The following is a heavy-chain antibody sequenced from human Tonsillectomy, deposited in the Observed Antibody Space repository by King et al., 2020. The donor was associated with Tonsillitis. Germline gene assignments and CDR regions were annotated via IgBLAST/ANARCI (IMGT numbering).Heavy chain of an antibody. J-gene: IGHJ3*02. CDR2: ISSGSSYK. D-gene: IGHD3-22*01. CDR3: ARKTEDYSDSSGYYGSAFDI. Sequence: HVQLVESGGGLVKPGGSLRLSCAASGFTFSDYYMSWIRQAPGKGLEWVSYISSGSSYKNYAGSVKGRFTVSRDNTKNSLYLHMNSLRAEDTALYYCARKTEDYSDSSGYYGSAFDIWGQGTMVTVSS. CDR1: GFTFSDYY. V-gene: IGHV3-11*05.